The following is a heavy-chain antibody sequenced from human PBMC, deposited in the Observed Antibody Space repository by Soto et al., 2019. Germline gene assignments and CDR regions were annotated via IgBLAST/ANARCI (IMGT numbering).Heavy chain of an antibody. V-gene: IGHV3-23*01. CDR3: VTVAMAIVLASPYLGMAV. J-gene: IGHJ6*04. CDR2: ISGSGGIT. CDR1: GFTFNTYG. Sequence: EMQLLESGGGLAQPGGSLRLSCAASGFTFNTYGMSWVRQAPGEGLEWVSLISGSGGITYYGDSVKGRFTISRDTSKNTLFLHMNSLRAEDTAVYYCVTVAMAIVLASPYLGMAVLGKGTTVIVSA. D-gene: IGHD2-2*03.